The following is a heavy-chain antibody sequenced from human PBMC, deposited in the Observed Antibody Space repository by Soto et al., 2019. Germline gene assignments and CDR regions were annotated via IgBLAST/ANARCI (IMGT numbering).Heavy chain of an antibody. CDR3: ARGPYYYGSGSYGYYYMDV. J-gene: IGHJ6*03. CDR2: INHSGST. Sequence: PSETLSLTCAVYGGSFSGYYWSWIRQPPGKGLEWIGEINHSGSTNYNPSLKSRVTISVDTSKNQFSLKLSSVTAAGTAVYYCARGPYYYGSGSYGYYYMDVWGKGTTVTVSS. V-gene: IGHV4-34*01. D-gene: IGHD3-10*01. CDR1: GGSFSGYY.